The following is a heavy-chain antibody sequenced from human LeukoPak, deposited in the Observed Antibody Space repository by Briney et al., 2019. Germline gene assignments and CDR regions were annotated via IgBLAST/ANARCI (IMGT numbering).Heavy chain of an antibody. CDR1: GGSISSYY. V-gene: IGHV4-4*07. Sequence: SETLSLTCTVSGGSISSYYWSWIRQPAGKGLEWIGRIYTSGSTNYNPSLKSRVTMSVDTSKNQFSLKLSSVTAADTAVYYCARDRYYYDSSGPYYFDYWGQGTLVTVSS. CDR3: ARDRYYYDSSGPYYFDY. CDR2: IYTSGST. D-gene: IGHD3-22*01. J-gene: IGHJ4*02.